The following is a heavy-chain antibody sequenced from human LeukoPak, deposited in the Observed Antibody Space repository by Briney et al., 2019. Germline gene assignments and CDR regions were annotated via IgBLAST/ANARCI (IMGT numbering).Heavy chain of an antibody. V-gene: IGHV3-7*03. J-gene: IGHJ4*02. CDR2: IKQDGSEK. CDR1: GSTFSSYW. CDR3: AKDPLGIYDSSGYYGGYYFDY. Sequence: GGSLRFSCAASGSTFSSYWMSWVRQAPGKGLEWVANIKQDGSEKYYVDSVKGRFTVSRDNAKNSLYLQMNSLRAEDTAVYYCAKDPLGIYDSSGYYGGYYFDYWGQGTLVTVSS. D-gene: IGHD3-22*01.